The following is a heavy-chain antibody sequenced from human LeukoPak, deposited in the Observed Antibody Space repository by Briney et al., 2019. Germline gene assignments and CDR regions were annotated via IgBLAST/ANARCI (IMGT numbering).Heavy chain of an antibody. V-gene: IGHV4-34*01. D-gene: IGHD6-6*01. Sequence: SETLSLTCAVYGVSFSGYYWSWLRQPPGKGLEWIGEINHSGSTNYNPSLKSRVTISVDTSKNQFSLKLSSVTAADTAVYYCARLRAARLTNWFDPWGQGTLVTVSS. J-gene: IGHJ5*02. CDR3: ARLRAARLTNWFDP. CDR2: INHSGST. CDR1: GVSFSGYY.